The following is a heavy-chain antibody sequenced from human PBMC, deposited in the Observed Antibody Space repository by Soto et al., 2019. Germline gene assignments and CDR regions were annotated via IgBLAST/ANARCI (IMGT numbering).Heavy chain of an antibody. CDR1: GYPVTAYY. Sequence: QLHLVQSGAVVKKPGASVTVPCSASGYPVTAYYMHWVRQAPGRGLEWMGGINPATGAAKYTQTFQGRVTMTRDTSTSTVFMELSGLTSGDTAVFYCARGGGVGVAGSAAFDMWGQGTLVTVSS. CDR2: INPATGAA. V-gene: IGHV1-2*02. D-gene: IGHD3-3*01. CDR3: ARGGGVGVAGSAAFDM. J-gene: IGHJ3*02.